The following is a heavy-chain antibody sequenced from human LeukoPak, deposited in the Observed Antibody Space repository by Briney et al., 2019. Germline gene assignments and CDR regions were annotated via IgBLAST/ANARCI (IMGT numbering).Heavy chain of an antibody. D-gene: IGHD4-17*01. CDR1: GFTFSSYS. CDR3: ARDGSTVTNYYFDY. J-gene: IGHJ4*02. Sequence: GGSLRFSCAASGFTFSSYSMNWVRQAPGKGLEWVSSISSSSSYIYYADSVKGRFTISRDNAKNSLYLQMNSLRAEDTAVYYCARDGSTVTNYYFDYWGQGTLVTVSS. V-gene: IGHV3-21*01. CDR2: ISSSSSYI.